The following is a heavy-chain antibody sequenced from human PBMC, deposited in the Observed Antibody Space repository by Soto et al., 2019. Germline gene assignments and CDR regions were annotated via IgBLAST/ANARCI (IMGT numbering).Heavy chain of an antibody. J-gene: IGHJ4*02. CDR1: GGSISSRGY. CDR2: IHYSGTT. D-gene: IGHD2-8*01. Sequence: SETLSLTCTVSGGSISSRGYWSWIRQHPGKGLEWIGYIHYSGTTYYNPSLKSRVTISVDTSKNHFSLQLTSVTAADTAVYYCAGIVLGEAAHFDHWGQGTLVTVSS. V-gene: IGHV4-31*03. CDR3: AGIVLGEAAHFDH.